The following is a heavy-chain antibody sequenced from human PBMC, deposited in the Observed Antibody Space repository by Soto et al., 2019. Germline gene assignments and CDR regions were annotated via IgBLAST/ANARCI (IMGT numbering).Heavy chain of an antibody. D-gene: IGHD2-2*01. CDR2: IYTSGST. CDR3: ARMTVPAAKNAFDI. Sequence: SETLSLTCTVSCGSISSYYWSWIRQPAGKGLEWIGRIYTSGSTNYNPSLKSRVTMSVDTSKNQFSLKLSSVTAADTAVYYCARMTVPAAKNAFDIWGQGTMVTVSS. V-gene: IGHV4-4*07. CDR1: CGSISSYY. J-gene: IGHJ3*02.